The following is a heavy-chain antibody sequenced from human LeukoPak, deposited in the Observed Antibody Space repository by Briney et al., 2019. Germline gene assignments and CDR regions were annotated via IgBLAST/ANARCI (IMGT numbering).Heavy chain of an antibody. Sequence: SVKVSCKASGGTFSSYAISWVRQAPGQGLEWMGGIIPIFGTANYAQKFQGRVTVTADESTSTAYMELSSLRSEDTAVYYCARGHDYGDYSVAFDIWGQGTMVTVSS. CDR1: GGTFSSYA. CDR3: ARGHDYGDYSVAFDI. V-gene: IGHV1-69*13. D-gene: IGHD4-17*01. CDR2: IIPIFGTA. J-gene: IGHJ3*02.